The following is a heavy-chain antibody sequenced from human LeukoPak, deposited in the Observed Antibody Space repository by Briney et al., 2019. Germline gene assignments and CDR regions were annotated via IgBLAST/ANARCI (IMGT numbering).Heavy chain of an antibody. Sequence: GGSLRLSCAASGFTFRSYAMHWVRQAPGKGLEWVAVISYDGSNKYYADSVKGRFTISRDNSKNTLYLQMNSLRAEDTAIYYCAFPAHHWLVRGAFDIWGQGTMVTVSS. D-gene: IGHD6-19*01. CDR2: ISYDGSNK. CDR3: AFPAHHWLVRGAFDI. V-gene: IGHV3-30*04. CDR1: GFTFRSYA. J-gene: IGHJ3*02.